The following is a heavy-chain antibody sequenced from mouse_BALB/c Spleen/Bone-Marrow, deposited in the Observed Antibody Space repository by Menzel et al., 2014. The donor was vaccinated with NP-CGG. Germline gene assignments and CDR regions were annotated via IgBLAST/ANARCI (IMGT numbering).Heavy chain of an antibody. CDR3: PRHGDSDQTEVSFVY. Sequence: EVKVVESGGGLVKSGGSLKLSCAASGFTFNNYGMSWVRQTPEKRLEWVATINGGGSYTFYPHCVKGRFTISRDNAKNDLYQQLCRLRSEVTALDSCPRHGDSDQTEVSFVYWGQGTLVTVSA. J-gene: IGHJ3*01. CDR2: INGGGSYT. CDR1: GFTFNNYG. D-gene: IGHD2-13*01. V-gene: IGHV5-9-2*01.